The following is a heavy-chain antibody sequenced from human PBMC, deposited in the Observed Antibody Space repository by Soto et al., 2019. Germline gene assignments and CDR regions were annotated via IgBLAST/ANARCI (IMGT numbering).Heavy chain of an antibody. Sequence: SETLSLTCTVSGGSISSYYWSWIRQPPGKGLEWIGYIYYSGSTNYNPSLKSRVTISVDTSKNQFSLKLSSVTAADTAVYYCARRLVGAKTHFDYWGQGTLVTVSS. CDR1: GGSISSYY. D-gene: IGHD1-26*01. CDR2: IYYSGST. CDR3: ARRLVGAKTHFDY. J-gene: IGHJ4*02. V-gene: IGHV4-59*08.